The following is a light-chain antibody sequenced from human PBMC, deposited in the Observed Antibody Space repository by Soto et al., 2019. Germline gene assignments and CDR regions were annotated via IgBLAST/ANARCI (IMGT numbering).Light chain of an antibody. Sequence: QPVLTQSPSASASLGDSVKLTCTLSSGHSSYAIAWHQQQPEKGPRYLMKLNSDGRHSKGDGIPDRFSGSSSGAVRYLTMFSLQSEDESDYSCQTGGTGIQVFGGGTKLTVL. CDR3: QTGGTGIQV. CDR2: LNSDGRH. CDR1: SGHSSYA. J-gene: IGLJ3*02. V-gene: IGLV4-69*01.